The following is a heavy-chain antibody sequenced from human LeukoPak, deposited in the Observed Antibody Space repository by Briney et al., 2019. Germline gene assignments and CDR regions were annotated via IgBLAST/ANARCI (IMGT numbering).Heavy chain of an antibody. J-gene: IGHJ5*02. V-gene: IGHV4-30-2*01. D-gene: IGHD3-3*01. CDR3: ARGSTYYDFWSGRNWFDP. Sequence: PSETLSLTCTVSGGSISSGDYFWSWIRQPPGKGLEWIGHIYRSGSTYYNPSLKSRVTISVDRSKNQFSLNLSSVTAADTAVYYCARGSTYYDFWSGRNWFDPWGQGTLVTVSS. CDR1: GGSISSGDYF. CDR2: IYRSGST.